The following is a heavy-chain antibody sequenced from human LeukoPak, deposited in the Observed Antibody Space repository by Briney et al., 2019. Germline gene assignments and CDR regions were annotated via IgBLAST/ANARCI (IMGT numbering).Heavy chain of an antibody. D-gene: IGHD5-12*01. CDR3: ARDSGYDFSLDY. J-gene: IGHJ4*02. Sequence: PGGSLRLSCAASGFTFSSYAMHWVRQAPGKGLEGVAVISYDGSNKYYADSVKGRFTISRDNSKNTLYLQMNSLRAEDTAVYYCARDSGYDFSLDYWGQGTLVTVSS. V-gene: IGHV3-30*04. CDR2: ISYDGSNK. CDR1: GFTFSSYA.